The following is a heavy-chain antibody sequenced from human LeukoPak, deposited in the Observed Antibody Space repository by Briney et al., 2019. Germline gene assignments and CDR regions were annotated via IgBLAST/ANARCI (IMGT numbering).Heavy chain of an antibody. Sequence: GASVKVSCKAFGYTFTSYGITWVRQAPGQGLEWMGWISAYNGNTQYAQKFQGRVTTTTDTSTSTAYMELRGLRSDDTAMYYCARGDYDTSNYQFYWGQGALVTVSS. CDR2: ISAYNGNT. CDR3: ARGDYDTSNYQFY. CDR1: GYTFTSYG. D-gene: IGHD3-22*01. V-gene: IGHV1-18*01. J-gene: IGHJ4*02.